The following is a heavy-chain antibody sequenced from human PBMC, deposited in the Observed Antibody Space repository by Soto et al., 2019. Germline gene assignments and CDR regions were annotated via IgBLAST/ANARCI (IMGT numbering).Heavy chain of an antibody. J-gene: IGHJ3*02. CDR3: AKAMVVVTAISGGGGFDK. V-gene: IGHV3-7*03. CDR2: IKQDGSEK. Sequence: GGSLRLSCAASGFTFSSYWMSWVRQAPGKGLEWVANIKQDGSEKYYVDSVKGRFTVSRDNAKNSLYLQMNSLRAEDTAVYYCAKAMVVVTAISGGGGFDKWGQGTLVTVSS. D-gene: IGHD2-21*02. CDR1: GFTFSSYW.